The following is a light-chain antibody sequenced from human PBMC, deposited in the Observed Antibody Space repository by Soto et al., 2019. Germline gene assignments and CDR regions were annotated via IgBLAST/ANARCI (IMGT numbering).Light chain of an antibody. CDR3: SSYTLSSNYV. CDR1: SSDLAIYNY. CDR2: QVT. J-gene: IGLJ1*01. V-gene: IGLV2-14*01. Sequence: QTVLTQPASVSGSPGQSITISCTGTSSDLAIYNYVSWYQQQPGKAPKLMIYQVTNRPSGVSNRFSGSRSGNTASLTISGLQAEDGAAYYCSSYTLSSNYVFRSGTKLTVL.